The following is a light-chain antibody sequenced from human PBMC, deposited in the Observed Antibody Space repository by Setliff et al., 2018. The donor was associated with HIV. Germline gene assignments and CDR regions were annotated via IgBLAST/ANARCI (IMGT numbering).Light chain of an antibody. CDR2: EVS. V-gene: IGLV2-14*01. CDR1: SSDVGGYNY. CDR3: SSYTSSSTLESV. Sequence: QSVLTQPASVSGSPGQSITISCTGTSSDVGGYNYVSWYQQHPGKAPKLMIYEVSNRPSGVSNRFSGSKSGNTASLTVSGLQAEDEADYYCSSYTSSSTLESVFGTGTKVT. J-gene: IGLJ1*01.